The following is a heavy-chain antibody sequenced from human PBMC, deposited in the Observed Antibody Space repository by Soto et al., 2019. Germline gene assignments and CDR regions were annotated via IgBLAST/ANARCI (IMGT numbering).Heavy chain of an antibody. D-gene: IGHD1-26*01. CDR3: AKVSRSGGSYAHFDY. J-gene: IGHJ4*02. Sequence: PWGSLSLSCAASGFTFSSYGMHWVRQAPGKGLEWVAGISYDGSNKYYADSVKGRFTISRDNSKNPMYLQMKSLRAEDTAVYYCAKVSRSGGSYAHFDYWGQGTLVTSPQ. CDR2: ISYDGSNK. V-gene: IGHV3-30*18. CDR1: GFTFSSYG.